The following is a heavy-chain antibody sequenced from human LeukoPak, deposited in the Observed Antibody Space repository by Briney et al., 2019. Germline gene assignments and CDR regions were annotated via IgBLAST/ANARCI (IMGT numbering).Heavy chain of an antibody. Sequence: GGSLRLSCAASGITFSNYEMKWVRQAPGKGREGVSYINPGGSNRFYAGSVRGRFTNSRDDAKKSVYLQMNSLRAEDTAVYYCASSLSSGWGPVDDYWGQGIMITVSS. D-gene: IGHD6-19*01. CDR2: INPGGSNR. V-gene: IGHV3-48*03. CDR1: GITFSNYE. CDR3: ASSLSSGWGPVDDY. J-gene: IGHJ4*02.